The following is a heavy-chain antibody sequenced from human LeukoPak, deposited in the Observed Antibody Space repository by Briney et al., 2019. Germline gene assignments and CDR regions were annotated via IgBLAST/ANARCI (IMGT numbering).Heavy chain of an antibody. Sequence: PSETLSLTCTASGGSISSYYWSWIRQPPGKGLEWIGYIYYSGSTNYNPSLKSRVTISVDTSKNQFSLKLSSVTAADTAVYYCAREYYYDSSGPSRQDVAFDIWGQGAMVTVSS. CDR2: IYYSGST. CDR3: AREYYYDSSGPSRQDVAFDI. V-gene: IGHV4-59*12. J-gene: IGHJ3*02. D-gene: IGHD3-22*01. CDR1: GGSISSYY.